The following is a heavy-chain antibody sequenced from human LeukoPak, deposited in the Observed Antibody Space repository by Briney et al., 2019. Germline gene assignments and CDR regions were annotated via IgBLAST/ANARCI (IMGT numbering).Heavy chain of an antibody. V-gene: IGHV3-30*04. J-gene: IGHJ4*02. Sequence: PGGSLRLSRAASGFTFSSYAMHWVRQAPGKGLEWVAVISYDGSNKYYADSVKGRFTISRDNSKNTLYLQMNSLRAEDTAVYYCATNPLYYDILTGTIFDYWGQGTLVTVSS. D-gene: IGHD3-9*01. CDR3: ATNPLYYDILTGTIFDY. CDR1: GFTFSSYA. CDR2: ISYDGSNK.